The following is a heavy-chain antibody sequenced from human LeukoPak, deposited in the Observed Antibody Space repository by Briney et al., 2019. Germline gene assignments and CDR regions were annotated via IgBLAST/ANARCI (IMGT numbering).Heavy chain of an antibody. J-gene: IGHJ5*02. CDR3: AREGYCSSTSCSYNWFDP. CDR2: IIPIFGSA. CDR1: GGTFSSYA. Sequence: SVKVSCKASGGTFSSYAISWVRQAPGQGLEWMGRIIPIFGSANYAQKFQGRVTITTDESTSTAYMELSSLRSEDTAVYYCAREGYCSSTSCSYNWFDPWGQGTLVTVSS. V-gene: IGHV1-69*05. D-gene: IGHD2-2*01.